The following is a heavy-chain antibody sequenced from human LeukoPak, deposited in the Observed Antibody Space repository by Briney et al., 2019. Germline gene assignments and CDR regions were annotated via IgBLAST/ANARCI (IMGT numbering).Heavy chain of an antibody. CDR1: GFTFSGSA. CDR2: IRSKANSYAT. Sequence: GGSRKLSCAASGFTFSGSAMHWVRQASGKGLEWVGRIRSKANSYATAYAASVKGRFTISRDDSKNTAYLQMNSLKTEDTAVYYCTRHVSDTAMVKDYYYGMDVWGQGTMVTVSS. V-gene: IGHV3-73*01. CDR3: TRHVSDTAMVKDYYYGMDV. D-gene: IGHD5-18*01. J-gene: IGHJ6*02.